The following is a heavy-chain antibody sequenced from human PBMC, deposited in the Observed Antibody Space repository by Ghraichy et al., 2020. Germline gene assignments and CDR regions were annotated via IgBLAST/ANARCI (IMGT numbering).Heavy chain of an antibody. D-gene: IGHD6-13*01. CDR3: ARALYSSSGYFDY. CDR1: GGSISSYY. CDR2: IYYSGSS. V-gene: IGHV4-59*01. J-gene: IGHJ4*02. Sequence: SETLSLTCTVSGGSISSYYWSWIRQPPGKELEWIADIYYSGSSNYNPSLKGRVTIEADTSKNQVSLKVTSVTAADTAVYYCARALYSSSGYFDYWGQGTLVTVSS.